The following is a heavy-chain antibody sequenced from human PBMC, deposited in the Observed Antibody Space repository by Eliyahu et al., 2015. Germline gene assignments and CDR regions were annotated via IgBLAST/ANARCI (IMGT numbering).Heavy chain of an antibody. D-gene: IGHD4-17*01. CDR2: INPGNGNT. CDR1: GYIFXTYA. Sequence: QVQLVQSGAEVKKPGASVKVSCTASGYIFXTYAMHWVRQAPGQRLEWMGWINPGNGNTKYSQKFQGRVTITRDTSASTAYMELSSLRSEDTAVYYCVRGVGSSTVTYWGYFDYWGQGTLVTVSS. J-gene: IGHJ4*02. CDR3: VRGVGSSTVTYWGYFDY. V-gene: IGHV1-3*01.